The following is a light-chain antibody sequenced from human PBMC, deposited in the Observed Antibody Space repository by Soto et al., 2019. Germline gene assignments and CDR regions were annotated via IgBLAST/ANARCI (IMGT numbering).Light chain of an antibody. CDR3: QKNNSAGT. V-gene: IGKV1-27*01. CDR2: AAS. Sequence: DIQMTQSPSSLSASVGDRVTITCRASQGISNYLAWYQQKPGKVPKLLIYAASTLQSGVPSRFSGSGSGTDFTLTISSLQPEDVATYYCQKNNSAGTFGPGTKVDIK. CDR1: QGISNY. J-gene: IGKJ3*01.